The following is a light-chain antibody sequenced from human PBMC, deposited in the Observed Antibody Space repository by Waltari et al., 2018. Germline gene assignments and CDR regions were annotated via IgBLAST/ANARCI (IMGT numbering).Light chain of an antibody. Sequence: QSALTQPASVSGSPGQSVTISFTGASSAGDEYRIISWFRQHPGKAPKLILHDVSNRASDISNRFSGYKSGNTASLTISRLQADDEADYFCSYYPDTHTPVVFGGGTKLTV. CDR1: SSAGDEYRI. J-gene: IGLJ2*01. CDR3: SYYPDTHTPVV. CDR2: DVS. V-gene: IGLV2-14*03.